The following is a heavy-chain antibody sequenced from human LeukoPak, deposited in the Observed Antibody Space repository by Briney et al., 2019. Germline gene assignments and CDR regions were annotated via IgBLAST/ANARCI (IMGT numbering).Heavy chain of an antibody. V-gene: IGHV1-2*02. J-gene: IGHJ5*02. CDR1: GYTFTGYY. D-gene: IGHD3-22*01. CDR2: INPNSGGT. CDR3: ARDWYYYDSSGYWGS. Sequence: ASVKVSCKASGYTFTGYYMHWVRQAPGQGLEWMGWINPNSGGTNYAQKFQGRVTMTRDTSISTAYMEPSRLRSDDTAVYYCARDWYYYDSSGYWGSWGQGTLVTVSS.